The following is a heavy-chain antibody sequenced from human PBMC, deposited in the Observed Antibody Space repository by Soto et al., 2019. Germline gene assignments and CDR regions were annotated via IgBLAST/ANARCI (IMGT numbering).Heavy chain of an antibody. D-gene: IGHD3-16*02. V-gene: IGHV4-34*01. CDR3: AKVGVSLDY. CDR2: INHSGST. CDR1: GGSFSGYY. J-gene: IGHJ4*02. Sequence: SETLSLTCAVYGGSFSGYYWTWIHQPPGTGLEWIGEINHSGSTNYNPSLKSRVTISVDTSKNQFSLKLTSVTAADTAVYYCAKVGVSLDYWGQGTLVTVSS.